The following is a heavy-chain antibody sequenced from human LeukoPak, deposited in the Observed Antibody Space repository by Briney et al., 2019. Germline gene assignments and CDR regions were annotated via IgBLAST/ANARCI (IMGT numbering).Heavy chain of an antibody. CDR3: ARVAKSSGWYSDY. CDR2: IIPILGIA. Sequence: ASVKVSCKASGGTFSSYAISWVGQAPGQGLEWMGRIIPILGIANYAQKFQGRVTITADKSTSTAYMELSSLRSEDTAVYYCARVAKSSGWYSDYWGQGTLVTVSS. CDR1: GGTFSSYA. V-gene: IGHV1-69*04. D-gene: IGHD6-19*01. J-gene: IGHJ4*02.